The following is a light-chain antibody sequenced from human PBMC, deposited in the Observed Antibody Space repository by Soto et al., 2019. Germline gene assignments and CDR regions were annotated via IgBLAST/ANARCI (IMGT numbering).Light chain of an antibody. V-gene: IGKV3-20*01. Sequence: EIGLTQSPGTLSLSPGERATLSCRASQSVSSSYLAWYQQKPGQAPRLLIYGASSRASGIPDRFSGSGSGTDFTLTSRRLEPEDVAVYCCQQYRRSSWTFGQGTKVEIK. CDR1: QSVSSSY. CDR3: QQYRRSSWT. J-gene: IGKJ1*01. CDR2: GAS.